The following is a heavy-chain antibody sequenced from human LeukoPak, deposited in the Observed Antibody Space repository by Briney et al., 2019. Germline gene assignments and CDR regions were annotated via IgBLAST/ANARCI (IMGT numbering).Heavy chain of an antibody. Sequence: GGSLRLSCAASGFTFSSYGMHWVRQAPGKGLEWVSAISGSGGSTFYADSVKGRFTISRDNSKNTLYLQMNSLRVEDTDVYYCAGGDRRYYFDYWGQGTLVTVSS. CDR1: GFTFSSYG. V-gene: IGHV3-23*01. D-gene: IGHD3-16*01. J-gene: IGHJ4*02. CDR2: ISGSGGST. CDR3: AGGDRRYYFDY.